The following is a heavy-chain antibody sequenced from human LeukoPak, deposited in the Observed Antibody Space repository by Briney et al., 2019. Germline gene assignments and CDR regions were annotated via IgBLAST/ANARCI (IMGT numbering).Heavy chain of an antibody. J-gene: IGHJ4*02. Sequence: SETPSLTCTVLADSISSYYCSWIRQPPRNGLEWIGSIYFSGSTNYNPSLKSRVTISVDMSKNQFSLKLSSVTAAATAVYYCARSYSYGYGYFDYWGQGTPVTVSS. D-gene: IGHD5-18*01. CDR1: ADSISSYY. V-gene: IGHV4-59*01. CDR2: IYFSGST. CDR3: ARSYSYGYGYFDY.